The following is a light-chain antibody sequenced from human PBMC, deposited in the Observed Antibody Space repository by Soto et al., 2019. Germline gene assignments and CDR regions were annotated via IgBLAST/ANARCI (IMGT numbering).Light chain of an antibody. V-gene: IGLV2-23*01. CDR1: GSVVGSYNL. Sequence: QSVLTQSASVSXSPGQSITISCTGTGSVVGSYNLVSWYQQVPGKAPKLMVYEDTKRPSGVSNRFSGSKSGNSASLTISGLQAEDEADYYCCSYADSSRTLVFGGGTNDRP. J-gene: IGLJ2*01. CDR2: EDT. CDR3: CSYADSSRTLV.